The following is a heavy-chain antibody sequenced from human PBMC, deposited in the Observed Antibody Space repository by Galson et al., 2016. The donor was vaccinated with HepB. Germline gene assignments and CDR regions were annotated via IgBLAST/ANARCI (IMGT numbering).Heavy chain of an antibody. CDR2: ISGYIGKT. CDR1: GYTFSNYG. D-gene: IGHD4-17*01. V-gene: IGHV1-18*01. CDR3: TRDGREYGADMNFDH. J-gene: IGHJ4*02. Sequence: SVKVSCKASGYTFSNYGISWVRQAPGQGLEWMAWISGYIGKTNYAQAFQGRLTMTTDTSTSTAYMDLRSLKSDDTAVYYCTRDGREYGADMNFDHWGQGTLVTVSS.